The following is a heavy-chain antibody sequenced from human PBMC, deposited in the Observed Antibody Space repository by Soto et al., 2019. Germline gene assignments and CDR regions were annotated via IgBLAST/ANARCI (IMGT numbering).Heavy chain of an antibody. Sequence: SETLSLTCTVTGDSINSRSYYWGWIRQPPGKGLEWIGSIYYSGRTYNNPSLRSRVSMSIDTSKDQFSLKLKSVTAADTALYFCARQRTSVVTQAYFYVWGPESLVTVSS. V-gene: IGHV4-39*01. CDR2: IYYSGRT. D-gene: IGHD2-21*02. CDR3: ARQRTSVVTQAYFYV. J-gene: IGHJ4*02. CDR1: GDSINSRSYY.